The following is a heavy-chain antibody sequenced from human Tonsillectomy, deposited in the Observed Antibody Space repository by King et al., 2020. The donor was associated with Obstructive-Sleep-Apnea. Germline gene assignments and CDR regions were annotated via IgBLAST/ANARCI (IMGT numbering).Heavy chain of an antibody. CDR3: ARRWGSPRKDFWYFDL. CDR1: GGSVRTGSYF. V-gene: IGHV4-61*01. D-gene: IGHD7-27*01. Sequence: QLQESGPGLVKPSETLSLSCNVSGGSVRTGSYFWGWIRQPPGKGLEWIGYVYYTGGTNYNPSLKSRATISLDISGNRFSLRLTSVTAADTAVYYCARRWGSPRKDFWYFDLWGRGTLVKVSS. CDR2: VYYTGGT. J-gene: IGHJ2*01.